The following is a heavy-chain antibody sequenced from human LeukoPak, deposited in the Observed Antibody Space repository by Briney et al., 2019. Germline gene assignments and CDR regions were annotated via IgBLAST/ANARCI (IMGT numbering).Heavy chain of an antibody. Sequence: SETLSLTCAVYGGSFSGYYWGWIRQPPGKGLEWIGSIYHSGSTYYNPSLKSRVTISVDTSKNQFSLKLSSVTAADTAVYYCARGGSYCSSTSCYRLDYWGQGTLVTVSS. J-gene: IGHJ4*02. CDR3: ARGGSYCSSTSCYRLDY. CDR1: GGSFSGYY. CDR2: IYHSGST. V-gene: IGHV4-38-2*01. D-gene: IGHD2-2*01.